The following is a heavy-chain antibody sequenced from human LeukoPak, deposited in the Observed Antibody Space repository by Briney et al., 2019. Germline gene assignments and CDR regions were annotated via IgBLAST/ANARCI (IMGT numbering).Heavy chain of an antibody. CDR2: IYPGDSNT. Sequence: GESPKISCQGSGYSFTSYWIGWVRQMPGKALEWMGIIYPGDSNTIYSPSFQGQVTISADKSISTAYLQWSSLKASDTAMYYCVLSMVRGASPHWFDPWGQGTLVTVSS. J-gene: IGHJ5*02. CDR3: VLSMVRGASPHWFDP. CDR1: GYSFTSYW. D-gene: IGHD3-10*01. V-gene: IGHV5-51*01.